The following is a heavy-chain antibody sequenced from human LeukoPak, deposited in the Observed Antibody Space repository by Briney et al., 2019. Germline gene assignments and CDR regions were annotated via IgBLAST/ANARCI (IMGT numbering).Heavy chain of an antibody. CDR3: AKSNGYGLLDI. CDR1: GGSISTSNYY. J-gene: IGHJ3*02. CDR2: IFYSGST. D-gene: IGHD3-10*01. Sequence: SETLSLTCTVSGGSISTSNYYWRWIRQPPGKVLEWIGNIFYSGSTYYGPSLKSRLTISLDTSRNQFSLKLNSVTAADTAVYYCAKSNGYGLLDIWGQGTMVTVSS. V-gene: IGHV4-39*07.